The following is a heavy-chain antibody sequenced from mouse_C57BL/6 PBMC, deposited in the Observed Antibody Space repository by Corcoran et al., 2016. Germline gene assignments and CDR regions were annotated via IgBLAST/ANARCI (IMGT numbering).Heavy chain of an antibody. CDR2: INPNYGTT. Sequence: EFQLQQSGPELVKPGASVKISCKASGYSFTDYNMNWVKQSNGKSLEWIGVINPNYGTTSYNQKFKGKATLTVDQSSSTAYMQLNSLTSEDSAVYYCARGLLRPAPAWFAYWGQGTLVTVSA. CDR1: GYSFTDYN. J-gene: IGHJ3*01. V-gene: IGHV1-39*01. CDR3: ARGLLRPAPAWFAY. D-gene: IGHD2-3*01.